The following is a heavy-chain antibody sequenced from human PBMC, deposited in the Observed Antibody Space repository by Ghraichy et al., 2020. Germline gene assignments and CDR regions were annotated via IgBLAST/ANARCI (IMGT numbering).Heavy chain of an antibody. J-gene: IGHJ4*02. D-gene: IGHD3-3*01. CDR1: GGSISSYY. V-gene: IGHV4-4*07. Sequence: SETLSLTCTVSGGSISSYYWSWIRQPAGKGLEWIGRIYTSGSTNYNPSLKSRVTMSVDTSKNQFSLKLSSVTAADTAVYYCARAGYDFWSGYYFDYWGQGTLVTVSS. CDR3: ARAGYDFWSGYYFDY. CDR2: IYTSGST.